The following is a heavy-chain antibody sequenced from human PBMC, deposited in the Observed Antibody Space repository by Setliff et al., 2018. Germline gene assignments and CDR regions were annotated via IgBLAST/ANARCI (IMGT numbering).Heavy chain of an antibody. V-gene: IGHV4-31*03. Sequence: PLSLTCTVSGGSISSGGYYWSWIRQHPGKGLEWIGYIYYGGSTSYYNPSLKSRVTISVDTSKNQFSLKLSSVTAADTAVYYCARGRAGHSGHWGQGTLVTVSS. D-gene: IGHD6-19*01. CDR2: IYYGGSTS. CDR3: ARGRAGHSGH. CDR1: GGSISSGGYY. J-gene: IGHJ4*02.